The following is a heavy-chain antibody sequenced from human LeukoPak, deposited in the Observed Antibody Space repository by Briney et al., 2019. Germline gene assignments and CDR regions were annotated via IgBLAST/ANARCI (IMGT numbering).Heavy chain of an antibody. Sequence: GGSLRPSCSASGFTFSNYAMHWVRQAPGKGLEYVSAISGTGGSTYYADSVKGRFTISRDNSKNTLFLQMSSLRPEDTAVYYCVNGGVAVARYWGQGTLVTVSS. V-gene: IGHV3-64D*09. J-gene: IGHJ4*02. CDR3: VNGGVAVARY. D-gene: IGHD6-19*01. CDR1: GFTFSNYA. CDR2: ISGTGGST.